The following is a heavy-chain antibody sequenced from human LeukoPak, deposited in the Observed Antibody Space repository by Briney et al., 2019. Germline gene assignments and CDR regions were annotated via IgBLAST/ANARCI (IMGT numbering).Heavy chain of an antibody. CDR2: ISSSGSTI. CDR1: GFTFSSYE. Sequence: GGSLRLSCAASGFTFSSYEMNWVRQAPGKGLEWVSYISSSGSTIYYADSVKGRFTISRDNAKNSLYPQMNSLRAEDTAVYYCARESMVRGVCFDYWGQGTLVTVSS. CDR3: ARESMVRGVCFDY. D-gene: IGHD3-10*01. J-gene: IGHJ4*02. V-gene: IGHV3-48*03.